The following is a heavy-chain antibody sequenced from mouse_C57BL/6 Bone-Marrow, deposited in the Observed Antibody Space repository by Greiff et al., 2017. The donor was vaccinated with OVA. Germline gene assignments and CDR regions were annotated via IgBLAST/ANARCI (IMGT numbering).Heavy chain of an antibody. CDR1: GYTFTSYW. J-gene: IGHJ1*03. D-gene: IGHD1-1*01. CDR3: ARRGVYYFGGYFDV. Sequence: QVQLQQPGAELVRPGSSVTLSCTASGYTFTSYWMHWVKQRPIQGLEWIGNIDPSDSATHYTQMFKDKATFTVDKSSSTGYMQLRSLTSEDSAVYYCARRGVYYFGGYFDVWGTGTTVTVSS. V-gene: IGHV1-52*01. CDR2: IDPSDSAT.